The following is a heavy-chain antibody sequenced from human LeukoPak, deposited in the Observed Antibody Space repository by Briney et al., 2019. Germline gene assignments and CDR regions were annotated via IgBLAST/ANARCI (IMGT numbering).Heavy chain of an antibody. J-gene: IGHJ4*02. CDR1: GYTFTGYY. CDR2: INPNSGGT. Sequence: ASVKVSCTASGYTFTGYYMHWVRQAPGQGLEWMGRINPNSGGTNYAQKFQGRVTMTRDTSIGTAYMELSRLRSDDTAVYYCARSPRRTVLLWFGDWGQGTLVTVSS. CDR3: ARSPRRTVLLWFGD. V-gene: IGHV1-2*06. D-gene: IGHD3-10*01.